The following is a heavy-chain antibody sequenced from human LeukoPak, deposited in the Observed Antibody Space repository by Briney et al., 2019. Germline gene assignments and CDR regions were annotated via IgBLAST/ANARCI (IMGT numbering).Heavy chain of an antibody. CDR1: GGSFSGYY. Sequence: PSETLSLTCAVYGGSFSGYYWSWIRQPPGKGLEWIGEINHSGSTNYNPSLKSRVTISVDTSKNQFSPKLSSVTAADTAVYYCARERGLYGGYDEQGDYWGQGTLVTVSS. V-gene: IGHV4-34*01. CDR3: ARERGLYGGYDEQGDY. D-gene: IGHD5-12*01. CDR2: INHSGST. J-gene: IGHJ4*02.